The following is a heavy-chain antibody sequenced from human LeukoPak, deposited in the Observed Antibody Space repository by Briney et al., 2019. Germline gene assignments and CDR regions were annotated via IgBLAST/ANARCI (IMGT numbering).Heavy chain of an antibody. CDR2: IRYDGSNK. Sequence: GGSLRLSCAASGFTFSSYGMHWVRQAPGKGLEWVAFIRYDGSNKYYADSVKGRFTISRDNSKNTLYLQMNSLRSEDTAVYYCARASIVVVPAAINPLDYYYYMDVWGKGTTVTVSS. J-gene: IGHJ6*03. D-gene: IGHD2-2*01. CDR3: ARASIVVVPAAINPLDYYYYMDV. V-gene: IGHV3-30*02. CDR1: GFTFSSYG.